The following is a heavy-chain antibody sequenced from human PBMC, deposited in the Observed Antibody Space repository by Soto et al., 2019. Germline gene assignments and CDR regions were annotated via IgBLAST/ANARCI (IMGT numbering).Heavy chain of an antibody. CDR1: GYRFTNYA. D-gene: IGHD1-1*01. Sequence: GASVKLSCKASGYRFTNYAMHWVRQAPGQRLEWIGWIVVGNGNTKYAQKFQERVTITRDMSTSTAYMELSSLRSEDTAVYYCAAAGTTSRIDYWGQGTLVTV. J-gene: IGHJ4*02. CDR3: AAAGTTSRIDY. V-gene: IGHV1-58*02. CDR2: IVVGNGNT.